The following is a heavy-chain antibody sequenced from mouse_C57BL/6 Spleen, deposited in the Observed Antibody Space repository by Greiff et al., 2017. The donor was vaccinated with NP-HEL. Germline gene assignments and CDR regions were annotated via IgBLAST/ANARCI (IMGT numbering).Heavy chain of an antibody. CDR3: ARTSRLKY. V-gene: IGHV3-2*02. CDR2: ISYSGST. J-gene: IGHJ2*01. Sequence: DVKLQESGPGLVKPSQSLSLTCTVTGYSITSGYGWNWIRQFPGNKLEWMGYISYSGSTNYNPSLKSRISITRDTSKNQFFLQFNSGTTEDTATYYCARTSRLKYWGQGTTLTVSS. D-gene: IGHD3-2*02. CDR1: GYSITSGYG.